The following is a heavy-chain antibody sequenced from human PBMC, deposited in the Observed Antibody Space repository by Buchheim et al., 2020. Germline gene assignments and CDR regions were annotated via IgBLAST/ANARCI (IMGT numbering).Heavy chain of an antibody. V-gene: IGHV3-30*18. J-gene: IGHJ6*02. CDR2: ISYDGNKK. CDR1: GFTFSSSG. CDR3: AKEIISSTSDYYYGMDV. D-gene: IGHD2-2*01. Sequence: QVHLAESGGGVVQPGRSLRLSCAASGFTFSSSGMHWVRQAPGKGLEWVAVISYDGNKKYYADSVKGRFTISRDNSKNTLYLQMNSLRAEDTAVYYCAKEIISSTSDYYYGMDVWGQGTT.